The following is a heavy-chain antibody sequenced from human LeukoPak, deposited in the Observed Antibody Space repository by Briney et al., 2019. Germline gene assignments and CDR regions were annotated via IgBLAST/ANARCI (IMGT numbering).Heavy chain of an antibody. CDR1: GFTFSSYG. CDR2: IRYDGTNK. D-gene: IGHD2-2*01. J-gene: IGHJ6*03. Sequence: GGSLRLSCAASGFTFSSYGMHWVRQAPGKGLEWVAFIRYDGTNKYYADSVKGRFTISRDNSKNTLYLQMNSLRAEDTAVYYCAKDWRCSSTSCIYYYYIDVWGEGTTVTVSS. V-gene: IGHV3-30*02. CDR3: AKDWRCSSTSCIYYYYIDV.